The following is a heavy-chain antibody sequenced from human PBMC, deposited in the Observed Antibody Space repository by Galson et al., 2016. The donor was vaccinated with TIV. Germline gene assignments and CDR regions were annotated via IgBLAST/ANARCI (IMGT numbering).Heavy chain of an antibody. CDR3: ARSPADPQYSYYYIDV. CDR1: GYSFTTHW. V-gene: IGHV5-51*03. Sequence: QSGAEVKQSGESLKISCKASGYSFTTHWIGWVRQMPGKGLEWMGLIYPGDSDTRYSPSFQGQVTISADKSISTAYLQWSALRASDTAMYYCARSPADPQYSYYYIDVWGKGTTVTVSS. CDR2: IYPGDSDT. J-gene: IGHJ6*03.